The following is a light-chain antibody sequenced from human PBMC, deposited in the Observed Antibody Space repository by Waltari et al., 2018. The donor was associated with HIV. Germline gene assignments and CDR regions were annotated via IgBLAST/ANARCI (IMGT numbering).Light chain of an antibody. CDR1: QSVDYNS. CDR2: RAS. Sequence: EFVLTQSPGTLSLSPGDRATLSCRASQSVDYNSLAWYQQKPGQAPRLLVFRASSRATGIPDRFSGSGSGTDFTLTISGLEPEDFAVYFCQQYATLPATFGPGTKVDIK. V-gene: IGKV3-20*01. J-gene: IGKJ3*01. CDR3: QQYATLPAT.